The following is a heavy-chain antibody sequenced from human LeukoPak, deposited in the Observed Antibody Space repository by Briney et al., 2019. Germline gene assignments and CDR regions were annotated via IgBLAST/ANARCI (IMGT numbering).Heavy chain of an antibody. D-gene: IGHD3-10*01. CDR2: INPNSGGT. V-gene: IGHV1-2*02. Sequence: ASVKVSCKASGYTFTGYYMHWVRQAPGQGLEWMGWINPNSGGTNYAQKFQGRVTMTRDTSISTAYMERSRLRSDDTAVYYCARSMVRGVITSYYYYYGMDVWGQGATVTVSS. J-gene: IGHJ6*02. CDR3: ARSMVRGVITSYYYYYGMDV. CDR1: GYTFTGYY.